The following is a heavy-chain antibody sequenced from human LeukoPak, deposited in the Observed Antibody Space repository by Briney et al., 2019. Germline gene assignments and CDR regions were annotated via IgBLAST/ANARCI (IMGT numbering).Heavy chain of an antibody. Sequence: GGSLRLSCAASGFTFSDYYMSWIRQAPGKGLEWVSYIRSSGSAIYYADSVKGRFTISRDNAKNSLFLQMNSLRAEDTAVYYCARELAVAGYGMDVWGQGTTVTVSS. CDR3: ARELAVAGYGMDV. CDR2: IRSSGSAI. CDR1: GFTFSDYY. V-gene: IGHV3-11*01. D-gene: IGHD6-19*01. J-gene: IGHJ6*02.